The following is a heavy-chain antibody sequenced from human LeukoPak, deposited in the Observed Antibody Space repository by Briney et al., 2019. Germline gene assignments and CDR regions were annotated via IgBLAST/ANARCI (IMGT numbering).Heavy chain of an antibody. CDR2: MNPHSGNT. V-gene: IGHV1-8*01. Sequence: ASVKVSCKASGYTFTTYDVNWVRQATGQGLEWMGWMNPHSGNTGYAQKFQGRVAMTRDTSINTAYMELSSLTSDDTAVYYCTRAPIPGNYWGQGTLVTVSS. CDR3: TRAPIPGNY. CDR1: GYTFTTYD. J-gene: IGHJ4*02. D-gene: IGHD3-10*01.